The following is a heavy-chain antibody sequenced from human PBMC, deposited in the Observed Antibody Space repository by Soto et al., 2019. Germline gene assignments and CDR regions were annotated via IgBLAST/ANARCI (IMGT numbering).Heavy chain of an antibody. CDR2: VSPKSGGT. V-gene: IGHV1-2*02. D-gene: IGHD2-8*02. J-gene: IGHJ5*02. CDR3: AREISGGGTLNWFDP. CDR1: GYNFSDYY. Sequence: QVQLVQSAAEVKKPGASVKVSCKASGYNFSDYYIHWVRQAPGQGLEWLGWVSPKSGGTNYAQKFKGMVTMTRDTSSNTVYMDLSGLKSDDTAVFYCAREISGGGTLNWFDPWGQGTLVTVSS.